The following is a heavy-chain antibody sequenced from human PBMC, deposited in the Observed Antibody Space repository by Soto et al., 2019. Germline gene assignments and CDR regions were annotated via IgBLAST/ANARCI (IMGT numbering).Heavy chain of an antibody. Sequence: EVQLLESGGGLVQPGGSLRLSCAASGFTFSSYAMSWVRQAPGKGLEWVSAISGSGGSTYYADSVKGRFTISRDNSKNTLYLQMNSLRAEDTAVYYCAKGEKAGESSSWVYWYFDLWGRGTLVTVSS. J-gene: IGHJ2*01. CDR3: AKGEKAGESSSWVYWYFDL. V-gene: IGHV3-23*01. CDR1: GFTFSSYA. CDR2: ISGSGGST. D-gene: IGHD6-13*01.